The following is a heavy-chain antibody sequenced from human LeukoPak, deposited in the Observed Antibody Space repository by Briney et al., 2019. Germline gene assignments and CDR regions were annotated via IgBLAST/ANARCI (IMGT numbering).Heavy chain of an antibody. CDR3: ARAGSGSSFFLDV. CDR2: VYYTGST. CDR1: GDSIRGSGYF. J-gene: IGHJ6*04. Sequence: AETLSLTCTVSGDSIRGSGYFWGWIRQPPGKGLQWIGSVYYTGSTYANPSLMSRVTISLGTSKKQFSLKLTSVTAADTAVYFCARAGSGSSFFLDVWGKGTTITVSS. V-gene: IGHV4-39*07. D-gene: IGHD3-22*01.